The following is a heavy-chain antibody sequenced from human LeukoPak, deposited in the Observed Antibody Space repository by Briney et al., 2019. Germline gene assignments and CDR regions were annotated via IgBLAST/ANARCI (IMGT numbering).Heavy chain of an antibody. CDR2: ISSNSAYI. D-gene: IGHD2-2*01. CDR3: ARIFRYQLVDYYALDV. V-gene: IGHV3-21*01. J-gene: IGHJ6*02. Sequence: PGGSLRLSCAASGFSFSDYAMDWVRQAPGEGLEWVSAISSNSAYIYYADSVKGRFTISRDNAKSSVSLQMNSLRDDDTAVYYCARIFRYQLVDYYALDVWGQGTTVTVSS. CDR1: GFSFSDYA.